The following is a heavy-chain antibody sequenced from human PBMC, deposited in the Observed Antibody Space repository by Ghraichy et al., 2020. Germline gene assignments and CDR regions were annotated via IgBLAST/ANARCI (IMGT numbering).Heavy chain of an antibody. Sequence: SETLSLTCSVPGASISSGNYYWNWIRQPAGKGLEWIGRIYSSGSTDYNPSIKSRVTMAVDTSKNQFSLKVTPVTASDTAVYYCARGWYTGGTDAFDIWGQGTMVNVSS. CDR3: ARGWYTGGTDAFDI. CDR1: GASISSGNYY. D-gene: IGHD1-26*01. CDR2: IYSSGST. J-gene: IGHJ3*02. V-gene: IGHV4-61*02.